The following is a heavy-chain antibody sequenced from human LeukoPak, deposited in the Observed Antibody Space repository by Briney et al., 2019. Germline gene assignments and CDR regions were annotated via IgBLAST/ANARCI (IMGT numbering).Heavy chain of an antibody. Sequence: GGSLRLSCAVSGFTFSSYAMNWVRQAPGKGLEWVSAISGSGGSTYYADSVKGRFTISGDNSKNTLYLQMNSLRAEDTAVYYCAKGVRYCSSTSCYFDPWGQGTLVTVSS. CDR1: GFTFSSYA. CDR3: AKGVRYCSSTSCYFDP. D-gene: IGHD2-2*01. CDR2: ISGSGGST. V-gene: IGHV3-23*01. J-gene: IGHJ5*02.